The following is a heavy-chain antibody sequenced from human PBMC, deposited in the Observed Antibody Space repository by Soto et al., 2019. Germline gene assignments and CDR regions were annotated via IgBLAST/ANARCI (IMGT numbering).Heavy chain of an antibody. Sequence: GGSLRLSCAASGFTFSSYVMHGVRQAPGKGLEWVAVISYDGSNKYYADSVKGRFTISRDNSKNTLYLQMNSLRAEDTAVYYCAKVRGSSPGRFYYYYGMDVWGQGTTVTVSS. J-gene: IGHJ6*02. CDR1: GFTFSSYV. CDR3: AKVRGSSPGRFYYYYGMDV. CDR2: ISYDGSNK. D-gene: IGHD6-6*01. V-gene: IGHV3-30*18.